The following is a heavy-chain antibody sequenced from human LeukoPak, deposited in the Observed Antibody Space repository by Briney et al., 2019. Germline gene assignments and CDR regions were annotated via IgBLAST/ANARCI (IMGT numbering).Heavy chain of an antibody. CDR2: INHSGST. CDR3: ARGGPRYCSSTSCYASYYFDY. CDR1: GGSFSGYY. Sequence: SETLSLTCAVYGGSFSGYYWSWIRQPPGKGLEWIGEINHSGSTNYSPSLKSRVTISVDTSKNQFSLKLSSVTAADTAVYYCARGGPRYCSSTSCYASYYFDYWGQGTLVTVSS. V-gene: IGHV4-34*01. J-gene: IGHJ4*02. D-gene: IGHD2-2*01.